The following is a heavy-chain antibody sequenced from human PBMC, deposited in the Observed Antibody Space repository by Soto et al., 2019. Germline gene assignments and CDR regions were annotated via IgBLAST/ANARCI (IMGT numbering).Heavy chain of an antibody. CDR1: GFTFSSYA. D-gene: IGHD3-3*01. CDR3: ATPDNGDFWSGSAIDY. Sequence: EVQLLESGGGLVQPGGSLRLSCAASGFTFSSYAMSWVRQAPGKGLEWVSAISGSGGSIYYADSAKARFTISRDNSKNTLYLQMNSLRAEDTAVYYCATPDNGDFWSGSAIDYWGQGTLVTVSS. J-gene: IGHJ4*02. CDR2: ISGSGGSI. V-gene: IGHV3-23*01.